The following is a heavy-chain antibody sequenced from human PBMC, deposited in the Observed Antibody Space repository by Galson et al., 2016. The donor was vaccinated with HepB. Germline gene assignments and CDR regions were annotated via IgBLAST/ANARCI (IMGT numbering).Heavy chain of an antibody. V-gene: IGHV3-15*01. CDR1: GFIASNNH. CDR3: TTGLLLWFRELSDY. CDR2: IKSKTDGGTT. J-gene: IGHJ4*02. Sequence: SLRLSCAASGFIASNNHMTWVRQGPGKGLEWVGRIKSKTDGGTTDYAAPVKGRFTISRDDSKNTLYLQMNSLKTEDTAVYYCTTGLLLWFRELSDYWGQGTLVTVSP. D-gene: IGHD3-10*01.